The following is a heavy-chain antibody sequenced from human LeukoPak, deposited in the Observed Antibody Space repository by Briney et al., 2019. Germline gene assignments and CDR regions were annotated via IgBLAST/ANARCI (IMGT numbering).Heavy chain of an antibody. J-gene: IGHJ6*02. V-gene: IGHV1-2*02. Sequence: GASVEVSCKASGYTFTGYYMHWVRQAPGQGLEWMGWINPNSGGTNYAQKFQGRVTMTRDTSISTAYMELSRLRSDDTAVYYCARTGIAARLYYYYYGMDVWGQGTTVTVSS. D-gene: IGHD6-6*01. CDR3: ARTGIAARLYYYYYGMDV. CDR1: GYTFTGYY. CDR2: INPNSGGT.